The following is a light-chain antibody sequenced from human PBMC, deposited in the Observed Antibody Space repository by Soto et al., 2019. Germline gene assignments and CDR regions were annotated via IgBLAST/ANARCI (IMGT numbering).Light chain of an antibody. J-gene: IGKJ3*01. CDR1: QSVSSN. Sequence: EIGMTQSPATLSVSPGARSPLSCRARQSVSSNLAWYPQHPGQAPRLLIYGASTRATGIAARFSGSGSGTDLSITISRLEHEDFSVYYCRQYGTAPLTFGPGTKVDIK. V-gene: IGKV3D-15*01. CDR3: RQYGTAPLT. CDR2: GAS.